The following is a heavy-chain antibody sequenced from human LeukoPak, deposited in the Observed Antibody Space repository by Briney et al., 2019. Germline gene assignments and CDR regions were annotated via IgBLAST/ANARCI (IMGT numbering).Heavy chain of an antibody. D-gene: IGHD3-10*01. CDR3: AREHLFSGSENYVLHNWFDP. CDR1: GYTFTDYY. J-gene: IGHJ5*02. V-gene: IGHV1-2*02. Sequence: ASVKVSCKASGYTFTDYYMHWVRQAPGQGLEWMGRINPDTGGTNSAQGFQGRVTMTRDTSIRTAYMELSSLRSDDTAVYYCAREHLFSGSENYVLHNWFDPWGQGTLVTVSS. CDR2: INPDTGGT.